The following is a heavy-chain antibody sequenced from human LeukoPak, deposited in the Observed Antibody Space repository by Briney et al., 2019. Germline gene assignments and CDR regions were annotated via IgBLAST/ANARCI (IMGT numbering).Heavy chain of an antibody. Sequence: GSLRLSCAASGFTVSSNYMSWVRQAPGKGLEWVSVIYSGGSTYYADSVKGRFTISRDNSKNTLYLQMNSLRAEDTAVYYCARASNYYDSSGYYYYYYGMDVWGQGTTVTVSS. CDR2: IYSGGST. CDR1: GFTVSSNY. J-gene: IGHJ6*02. D-gene: IGHD3-22*01. CDR3: ARASNYYDSSGYYYYYYGMDV. V-gene: IGHV3-53*01.